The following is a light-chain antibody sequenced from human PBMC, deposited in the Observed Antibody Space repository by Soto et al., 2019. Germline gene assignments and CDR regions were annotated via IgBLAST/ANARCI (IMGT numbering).Light chain of an antibody. CDR2: EGS. Sequence: QSALTQPASVSGSPGQSITISCTGTSSDVGSYNLVSWYQQHPGKAPKVMIYEGSKRPSGVSNRFSGSKSGNTASLTISGLQAEDEADYYCCSSAGSSTVIFGGGTKLTVL. CDR1: SSDVGSYNL. J-gene: IGLJ2*01. CDR3: CSSAGSSTVI. V-gene: IGLV2-23*01.